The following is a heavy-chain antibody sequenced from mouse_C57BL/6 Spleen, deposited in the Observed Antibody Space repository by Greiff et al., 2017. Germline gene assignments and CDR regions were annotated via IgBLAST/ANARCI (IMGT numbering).Heavy chain of an antibody. CDR1: GFTFSSYA. CDR3: TRDEGTTVVAHWYFDV. D-gene: IGHD1-1*01. Sequence: EVKVVESGEGLVKPGGSLKLSCAASGFTFSSYAMSWVRQTPEKRLEWVAYISSGGDYIYYADTVKGRFTISRDNARNTLYLQMSSLKSEDTAMYYCTRDEGTTVVAHWYFDVWGTGTTVTVSS. V-gene: IGHV5-9-1*02. J-gene: IGHJ1*03. CDR2: ISSGGDYI.